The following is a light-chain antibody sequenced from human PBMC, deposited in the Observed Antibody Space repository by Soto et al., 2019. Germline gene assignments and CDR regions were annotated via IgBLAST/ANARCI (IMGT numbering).Light chain of an antibody. CDR1: QSVSSSY. CDR2: GAS. J-gene: IGKJ5*01. Sequence: EIVLMQSPGTLSLSPGERATLSCRASQSVSSSYLAWYQQKPGQAPRLLIYGASSRATGIPDRFSGSGSGTDFTLTISRLEPEDFALYYCQYYGSSHSNTFGQGTRLEIK. CDR3: QYYGSSHSNT. V-gene: IGKV3-20*01.